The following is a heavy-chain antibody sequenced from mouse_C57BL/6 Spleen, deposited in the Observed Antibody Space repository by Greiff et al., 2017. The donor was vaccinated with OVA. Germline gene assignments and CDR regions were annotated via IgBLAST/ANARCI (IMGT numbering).Heavy chain of an antibody. CDR3: ARPSTVVEDAMDY. D-gene: IGHD1-1*01. Sequence: VQLQQSGPELVKPGASVKMSCKASGYTFTDYNMHWVKQSHGKSLEWIGYINPNNGGTSYNQKFKGKATLTVNKSSSTAYMELRSLTSEDSAVYYCARPSTVVEDAMDYWGQGTSVTVSS. CDR2: INPNNGGT. CDR1: GYTFTDYN. V-gene: IGHV1-22*01. J-gene: IGHJ4*01.